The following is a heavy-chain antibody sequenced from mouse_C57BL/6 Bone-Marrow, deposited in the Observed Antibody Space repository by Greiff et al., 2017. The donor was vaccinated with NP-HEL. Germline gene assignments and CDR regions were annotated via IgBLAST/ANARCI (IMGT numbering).Heavy chain of an antibody. J-gene: IGHJ3*01. D-gene: IGHD2-5*01. V-gene: IGHV1-18*01. CDR1: GYTFTDYN. Sequence: VQLKESGPELVKPGASVKIPCKASGYTFTDYNMDWVKQSHGKSLEWIGDINPNNGGTIYNQKFKGKATLTVDKSSSTAYMELRSLTSEDTAVYYCARWCYSNPWFAYWGQGTLVTVSA. CDR3: ARWCYSNPWFAY. CDR2: INPNNGGT.